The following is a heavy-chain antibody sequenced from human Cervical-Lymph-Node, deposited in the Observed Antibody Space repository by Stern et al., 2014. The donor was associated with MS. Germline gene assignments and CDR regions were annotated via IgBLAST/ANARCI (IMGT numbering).Heavy chain of an antibody. V-gene: IGHV3-11*01. CDR3: VRASDPLFEY. CDR1: GFTFSDYH. J-gene: IGHJ4*02. CDR2: IRTTGKTI. Sequence: VQLVESGGGSVKPGGSLRLSCAVSGFTFSDYHMHWIRQAPGKGLEWISYIRTTGKTIYYADSVKDRFTISRDNAKNSLYLQMNILRVEDTAVYYCVRASDPLFEYWGQGTLVTVSS. D-gene: IGHD2-21*02.